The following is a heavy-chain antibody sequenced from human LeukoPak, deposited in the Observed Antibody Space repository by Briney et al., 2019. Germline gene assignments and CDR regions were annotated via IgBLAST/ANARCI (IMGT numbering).Heavy chain of an antibody. CDR2: INPNSGGT. V-gene: IGHV1-2*04. CDR3: ARGGDDYSPSVDY. J-gene: IGHJ4*02. Sequence: GESLKISCKGSGYTFTGYYMHWVRQAPGQGLEWMGWINPNSGGTNYAQKFQGWVTMTRDTSISTAYMELSRLRSDDTAVYYCARGGDDYSPSVDYWGQGTLVIVSS. D-gene: IGHD4-11*01. CDR1: GYTFTGYY.